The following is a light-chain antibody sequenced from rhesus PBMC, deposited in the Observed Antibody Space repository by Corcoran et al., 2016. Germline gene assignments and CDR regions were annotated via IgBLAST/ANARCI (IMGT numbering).Light chain of an antibody. V-gene: IGKV1-74*01. CDR3: QHGYGTPLT. CDR2: KAS. J-gene: IGKJ4*01. CDR1: ENVNNY. Sequence: DIQMTQSPSSLSASVGDRVTITCRASENVNNYLNWYQQKPGKAPKLLIYKASTLQSGVPSRVSGRGSGTDYTFPISRLQPEDVATYYCQHGYGTPLTFGGGTKVEIK.